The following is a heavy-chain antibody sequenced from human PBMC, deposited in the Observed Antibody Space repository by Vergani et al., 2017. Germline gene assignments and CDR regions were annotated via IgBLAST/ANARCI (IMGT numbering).Heavy chain of an antibody. D-gene: IGHD3-10*01. CDR2: ISSSSSYT. CDR1: GFTFSSYA. J-gene: IGHJ5*02. V-gene: IGHV3-11*03. Sequence: VQLLESGGGLVQPGGSLRLSCAASGFTFSSYAMSWIRQAPGKGLEWVSYISSSSSYTNYADSVKGRFTISRDNAKNSLYLQMNSLRAEDTAVYYCARGMVRGVIGTWGQGTLVTVSS. CDR3: ARGMVRGVIGT.